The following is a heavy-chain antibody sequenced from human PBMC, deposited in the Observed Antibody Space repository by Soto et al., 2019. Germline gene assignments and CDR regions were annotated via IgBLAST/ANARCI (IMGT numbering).Heavy chain of an antibody. CDR2: INAGNGNT. CDR1: GYTFTNYA. J-gene: IGHJ5*02. Sequence: ASVKVSCKASGYTFTNYAMHWVRQAPGQRLEWMGWINAGNGNTKYSQKFQGRVTITRDTSARTAYMELSSLRSEDTAVYYCARDHGDGWFDPWGQGTLVTVSS. D-gene: IGHD3-3*01. V-gene: IGHV1-3*01. CDR3: ARDHGDGWFDP.